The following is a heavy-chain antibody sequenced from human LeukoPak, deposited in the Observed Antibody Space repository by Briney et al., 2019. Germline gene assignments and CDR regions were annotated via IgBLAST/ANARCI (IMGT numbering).Heavy chain of an antibody. CDR3: ARDARSYGNWFDP. CDR1: GFTFDDYA. D-gene: IGHD1-26*01. Sequence: QPGRSLRLSCAASGFTFDDYAMHWVRQAPGKGLEWVSGINWSSDRIGYADSVKGRFTISRDNAKKSLYLQMNSLRAEDTAVYYCARDARSYGNWFDPWGQGTLVTVSS. CDR2: INWSSDRI. J-gene: IGHJ5*02. V-gene: IGHV3-9*01.